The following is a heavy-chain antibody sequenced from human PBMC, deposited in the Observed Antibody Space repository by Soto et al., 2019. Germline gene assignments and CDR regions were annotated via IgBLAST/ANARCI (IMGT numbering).Heavy chain of an antibody. V-gene: IGHV1-46*01. J-gene: IGHJ4*02. CDR3: ARDSASSGYNYFFDY. CDR1: GYTFTSYY. D-gene: IGHD3-22*01. Sequence: EASVKVSCKASGYTFTSYYMYWVRQAPGHGLEWMGTISPSGTSTNYAQKFQGRVTMTRDTSTRTVYMELSNLRSEDTAVYYCARDSASSGYNYFFDYWGQGTLVTVSS. CDR2: ISPSGTST.